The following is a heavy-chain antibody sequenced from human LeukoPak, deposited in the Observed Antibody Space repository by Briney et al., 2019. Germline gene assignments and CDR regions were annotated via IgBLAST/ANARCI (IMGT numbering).Heavy chain of an antibody. V-gene: IGHV3-23*01. J-gene: IGHJ4*02. CDR2: ISGSGGST. Sequence: GGSLRLSCAASGFTFSSYAMSWVRQAPGKGLEWVSAISGSGGSTYYADSVKGRFTISRDNSKNTLYLKMNSLRAEDTAVYYCAKVPYYDILTGYFDYWGQGTLVTVSS. CDR1: GFTFSSYA. CDR3: AKVPYYDILTGYFDY. D-gene: IGHD3-9*01.